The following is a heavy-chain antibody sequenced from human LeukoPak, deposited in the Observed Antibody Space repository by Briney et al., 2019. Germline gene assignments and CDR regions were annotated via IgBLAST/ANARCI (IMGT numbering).Heavy chain of an antibody. CDR2: IIPIFGTA. D-gene: IGHD3-10*01. V-gene: IGHV1-69*13. CDR1: GGTFSSYA. J-gene: IGHJ4*02. CDR3: ARSTNSRPYYYGSGNYFDY. Sequence: SVKVFCKASGGTFSSYAISWVRQAPGQGLEWMGGIIPIFGTANYAQKFQGRVTITADESASTTYMELSSLRSEDTAVYYCARSTNSRPYYYGSGNYFDYWGQGTLVTVSS.